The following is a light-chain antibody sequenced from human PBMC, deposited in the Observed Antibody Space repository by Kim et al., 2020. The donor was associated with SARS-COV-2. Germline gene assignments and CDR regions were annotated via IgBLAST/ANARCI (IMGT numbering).Light chain of an antibody. J-gene: IGLJ3*02. CDR3: QSYDSSLWV. Sequence: GKTVTFSCTRSSGSISSNYVQWYQQRPGSSPTTVIYEDNQRPSGVPDRFSGSIDSSSNSASLTISGLKTEDEADYYCQSYDSSLWVFGGGTQLTVL. CDR2: EDN. V-gene: IGLV6-57*01. CDR1: SGSISSNY.